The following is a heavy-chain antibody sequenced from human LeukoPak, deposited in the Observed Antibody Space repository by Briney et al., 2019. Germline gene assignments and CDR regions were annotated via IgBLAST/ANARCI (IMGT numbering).Heavy chain of an antibody. CDR3: ARVKDFYYYESSADYFDY. CDR1: GYAFTGYY. V-gene: IGHV1-2*02. Sequence: ASVKVSCKASGYAFTGYYMHWVRQAPGQGLEWMGWINPNSGGTNYAQKFQGRVTMTRDTSIRTAYMELSRLRSDDTAVYFCARVKDFYYYESSADYFDYWGQGTLVTVSS. J-gene: IGHJ4*02. CDR2: INPNSGGT. D-gene: IGHD3-22*01.